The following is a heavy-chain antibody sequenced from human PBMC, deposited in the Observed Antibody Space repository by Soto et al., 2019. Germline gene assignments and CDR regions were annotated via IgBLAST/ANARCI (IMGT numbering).Heavy chain of an antibody. V-gene: IGHV3-30*18. CDR1: GFTFSSYG. J-gene: IGHJ4*02. CDR3: AKISGDGYNLIPYYYFDY. Sequence: GGSLRLSCAASGFTFSSYGMHWVRQAPGKGLEWVAVISYDGSNKYYADSVKGRFTISRDNSKNTLYLQMNSLRAEDTAVYYCAKISGDGYNLIPYYYFDYWGQGTLVTVSS. CDR2: ISYDGSNK. D-gene: IGHD5-12*01.